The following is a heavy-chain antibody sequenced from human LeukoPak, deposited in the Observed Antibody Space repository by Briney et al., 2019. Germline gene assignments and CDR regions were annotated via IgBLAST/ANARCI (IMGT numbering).Heavy chain of an antibody. CDR2: IYYSGST. J-gene: IGHJ3*02. D-gene: IGHD3-22*01. CDR1: GGSISSSSYY. V-gene: IGHV4-39*07. Sequence: SETLSLTCTVSGGSISSSSYYWGWIRQPPGKGLEWIGYIYYSGSTYYNPSLKSRVTISVDTSKNQFSLKLSSVTAADTAVYYCARVGGYYDSSGYYYVFAEVFDIWGQGTMVTVSS. CDR3: ARVGGYYDSSGYYYVFAEVFDI.